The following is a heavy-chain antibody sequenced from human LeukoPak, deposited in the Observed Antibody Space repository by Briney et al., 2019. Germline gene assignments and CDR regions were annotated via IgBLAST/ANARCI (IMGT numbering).Heavy chain of an antibody. CDR1: GGTFSSYA. Sequence: ASVKVSCKASGGTFSSYAISWVRQAPGQGLEWMGRIIPIFGTANYAQKFQGRVTITTDESTSTAYMELSSLRSEDTAVYYCARDRDVLRFLEWSSDYWGQGTLVTVSS. J-gene: IGHJ4*02. V-gene: IGHV1-69*05. CDR2: IIPIFGTA. CDR3: ARDRDVLRFLEWSSDY. D-gene: IGHD3-3*01.